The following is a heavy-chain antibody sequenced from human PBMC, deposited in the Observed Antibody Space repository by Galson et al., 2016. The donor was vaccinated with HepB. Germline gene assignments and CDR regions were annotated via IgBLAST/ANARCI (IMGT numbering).Heavy chain of an antibody. CDR3: AGTTVTTQWGYFDY. CDR1: SGYIRGGGYR. Sequence: TLSLTCTVSSGYIRGGGYRWSWIRQYPGKGLELIGFIYQSGTSYYNPSLESRVRISVDTSKDQFSLNLSSVTAADTAVYYCAGTTVTTQWGYFDYWGQGTLVAVSS. D-gene: IGHD4-17*01. V-gene: IGHV4-31*03. CDR2: IYQSGTS. J-gene: IGHJ4*02.